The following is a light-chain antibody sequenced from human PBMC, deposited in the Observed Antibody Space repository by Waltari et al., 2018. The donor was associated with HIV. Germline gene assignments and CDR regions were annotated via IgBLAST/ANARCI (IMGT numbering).Light chain of an antibody. CDR3: QSADSSSSYV. J-gene: IGLJ1*01. CDR2: KDT. V-gene: IGLV3-25*03. Sequence: SYELTQPPSVSVSPGQTARITCSGDALPKQYAFWYQQKPGQAPLLVIYKDTERPSGIPDRFSGSSSGTTVTLTISGVQAEDEAYYYCQSADSSSSYVFGTGTKVTVL. CDR1: ALPKQY.